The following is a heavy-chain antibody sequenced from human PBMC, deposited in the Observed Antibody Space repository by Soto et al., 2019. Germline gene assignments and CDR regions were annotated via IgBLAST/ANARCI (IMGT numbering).Heavy chain of an antibody. V-gene: IGHV3-66*01. CDR2: IYSGGST. J-gene: IGHJ4*02. CDR1: GFTVSSHY. D-gene: IGHD4-17*01. Sequence: EVQLVESGGGLVQPGGSLRLSCAASGFTVSSHYMSWVRQAPGKGLEWVSVIYSGGSTYYADSVKGRFTISRDNSKNTLYLQMNSLRAEDTAVYYCAREVLRLGFDYWGQGTLVTVSS. CDR3: AREVLRLGFDY.